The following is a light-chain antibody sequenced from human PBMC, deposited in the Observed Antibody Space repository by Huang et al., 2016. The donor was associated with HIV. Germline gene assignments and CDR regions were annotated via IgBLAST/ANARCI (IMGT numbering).Light chain of an antibody. CDR3: LQHHAYPRT. J-gene: IGKJ1*01. CDR2: AAS. V-gene: IGKV1-17*03. Sequence: DIQMTQSPSAMSASVEDKVTITCRASQAISNYLVWFQQKPGRDPKRLIYAASSLQSGVPSSFSGSGYWTKFTLTISSLQPEDFATYYCLQHHAYPRTFGPGTKVEVK. CDR1: QAISNY.